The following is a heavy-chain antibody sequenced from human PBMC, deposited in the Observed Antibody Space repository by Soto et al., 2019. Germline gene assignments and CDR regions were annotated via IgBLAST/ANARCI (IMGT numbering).Heavy chain of an antibody. CDR3: ARIRYQLPSSVVWFDT. CDR2: INHVGGT. J-gene: IGHJ5*02. V-gene: IGHV4-34*01. D-gene: IGHD3-9*01. CDR1: GGSLSEYY. Sequence: QVQLQQWGAGPLKPSETLSLSCDVFGGSLSEYYWTWIRQPPGKGLEWIGEINHVGGTNYNPSLKSRVTISVDTSKNQFSLRLTSVIVADTAVYYCARIRYQLPSSVVWFDTWGQGILVTVSS.